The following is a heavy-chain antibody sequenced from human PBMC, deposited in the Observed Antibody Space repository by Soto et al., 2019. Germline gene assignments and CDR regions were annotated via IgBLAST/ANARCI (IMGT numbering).Heavy chain of an antibody. CDR1: GYTFTSYG. CDR3: VRDAADIVVVPAAAAYYYYYYMDV. D-gene: IGHD2-2*01. J-gene: IGHJ6*03. V-gene: IGHV1-18*01. Sequence: ASVKVSCKASGYTFTSYGISWVRQAPGQGLEWMGWISAYNGNTNYAQKLQGRVTMTTDTSTSTAYMELRSLRSDDTAVYYCVRDAADIVVVPAAAAYYYYYYMDVWG. CDR2: ISAYNGNT.